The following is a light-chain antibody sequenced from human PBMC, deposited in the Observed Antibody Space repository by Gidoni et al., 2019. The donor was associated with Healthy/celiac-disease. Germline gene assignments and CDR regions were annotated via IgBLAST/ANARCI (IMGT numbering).Light chain of an antibody. CDR1: HSISSW. J-gene: IGKJ1*01. CDR2: KAS. V-gene: IGKV1-5*03. Sequence: DTQMTQSPSTLSASVGDRHTITCRASHSISSWLAWYQQKTGNAPKRLIYKASSLESGGPSRFSGSGAATEFTLTTSSLQPDDFATYYCQQYNSYPCTFXQXTKVEIK. CDR3: QQYNSYPCT.